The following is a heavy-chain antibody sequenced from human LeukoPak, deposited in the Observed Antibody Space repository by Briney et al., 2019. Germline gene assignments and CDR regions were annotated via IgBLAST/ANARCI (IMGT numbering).Heavy chain of an antibody. CDR2: LSNSGNT. D-gene: IGHD3-10*01. CDR1: GGSISHFY. Sequence: SETLSLTCTVSGGSISHFYWSWIRQPPGKGLEWIGYLSNSGNTTYSPSLRSRVTISVDTSTEQFSLRLTSVTAADTAMYYCARHQFYFDSGRSSPETFWFDPWGQGTLVTVSS. V-gene: IGHV4-59*08. CDR3: ARHQFYFDSGRSSPETFWFDP. J-gene: IGHJ5*02.